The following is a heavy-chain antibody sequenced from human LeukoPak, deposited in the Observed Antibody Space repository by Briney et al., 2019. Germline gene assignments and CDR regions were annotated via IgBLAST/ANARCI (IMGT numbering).Heavy chain of an antibody. CDR2: IYYSGST. CDR1: GGSISSYY. D-gene: IGHD3-10*01. V-gene: IGHV4-59*12. Sequence: PSETLSLTCTVSGGSISSYYWSWIRQPPGKGLEWIGYIYYSGSTNYNPSLKSRVTISVDTSKNQFSLKLSSVTAADTAVYYCARDFRGRGGAFDIWGQGTMVTVSS. J-gene: IGHJ3*02. CDR3: ARDFRGRGGAFDI.